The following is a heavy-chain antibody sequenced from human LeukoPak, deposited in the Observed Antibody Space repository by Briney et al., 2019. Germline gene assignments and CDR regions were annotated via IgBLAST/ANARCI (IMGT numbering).Heavy chain of an antibody. CDR1: GYSFTGYY. Sequence: ASVKVSCKPSGYSFTGYYMHWVRQAPGQGLEWMGWINLNSGGTNYAQKFQDRVTMTRDTSISTAYMELSRLRSDDTAVYYCARDLEVRGVLYYFDYWGQGTLVTVSS. V-gene: IGHV1-2*02. CDR3: ARDLEVRGVLYYFDY. CDR2: INLNSGGT. J-gene: IGHJ4*02. D-gene: IGHD3-10*01.